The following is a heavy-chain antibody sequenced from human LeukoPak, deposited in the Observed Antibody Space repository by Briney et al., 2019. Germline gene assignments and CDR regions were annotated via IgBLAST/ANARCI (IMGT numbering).Heavy chain of an antibody. CDR3: TRLVAAAGRYYYYYMDV. J-gene: IGHJ6*03. V-gene: IGHV3-73*01. CDR2: IRSKANNYAT. D-gene: IGHD6-13*01. Sequence: TGGSLRLSCAASGFTFSGSSMHWVRQASGKGLEWVGHIRSKANNYATAYAASVKGRFTISRDDSKNTAYLQMNSLKTEDTAVYYCTRLVAAAGRYYYYYMDVWGKGTTVTVSS. CDR1: GFTFSGSS.